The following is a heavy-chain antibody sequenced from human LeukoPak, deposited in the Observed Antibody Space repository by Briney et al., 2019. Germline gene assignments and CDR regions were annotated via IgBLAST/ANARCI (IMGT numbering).Heavy chain of an antibody. D-gene: IGHD3-10*01. CDR1: GYTFTSYD. J-gene: IGHJ3*02. V-gene: IGHV1-8*02. Sequence: ASVKVSCKASGYTFTSYDINWVRQATGQGLEWMGWLNPNSGNTGYTQKFRGRVTITRNTSISTVYMELSSLRSEDAAVYYCATDVGDAFDIWGQGTMVTVSS. CDR3: ATDVGDAFDI. CDR2: LNPNSGNT.